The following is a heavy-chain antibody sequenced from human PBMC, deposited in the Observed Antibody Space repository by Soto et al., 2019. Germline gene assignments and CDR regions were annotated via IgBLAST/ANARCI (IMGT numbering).Heavy chain of an antibody. D-gene: IGHD3-22*01. J-gene: IGHJ4*02. CDR3: ARARDYYDSSGYYYYFDY. CDR2: IYSGGST. Sequence: PGVSLRLSCAASGFTVSSNYMSWVRQAPGKGLEWVSVIYSGGSTYYADSVKGRFTISRDNSKNTLYLQMNSLRAEDTAVYYCARARDYYDSSGYYYYFDYWGQGTLVTVSS. CDR1: GFTVSSNY. V-gene: IGHV3-53*01.